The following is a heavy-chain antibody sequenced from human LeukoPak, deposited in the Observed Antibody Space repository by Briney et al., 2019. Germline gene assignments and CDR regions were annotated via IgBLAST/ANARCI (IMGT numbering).Heavy chain of an antibody. V-gene: IGHV1-18*01. D-gene: IGHD2-2*02. CDR2: ISAYNGNT. Sequence: ASVKVSCKASGYTFTSYGISLVRQAPGQGLEWMGWISAYNGNTNYAQKLQGRVTMTTDTSTSTAYMELRSLRSDDTAVYYCARVGYCSSTSCYKVGWARYNWFDPWGQGTLVTVSS. CDR3: ARVGYCSSTSCYKVGWARYNWFDP. CDR1: GYTFTSYG. J-gene: IGHJ5*02.